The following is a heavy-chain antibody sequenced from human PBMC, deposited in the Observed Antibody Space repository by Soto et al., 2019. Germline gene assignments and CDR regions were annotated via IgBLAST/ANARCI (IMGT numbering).Heavy chain of an antibody. J-gene: IGHJ4*02. CDR2: ISYTGAHQ. Sequence: QVRLVESGGGAVEPGDSLRLSCDASGFTFSTYALHWVRQAPGKGLEWVAFISYTGAHQYYADSVKGQFTVSRDNSKNIASLQLTGLKPEDSAVYSCARDTFLYSRGAYYDHWGQGTLVTVSS. CDR1: GFTFSTYA. D-gene: IGHD3-16*01. CDR3: ARDTFLYSRGAYYDH. V-gene: IGHV3-30-3*01.